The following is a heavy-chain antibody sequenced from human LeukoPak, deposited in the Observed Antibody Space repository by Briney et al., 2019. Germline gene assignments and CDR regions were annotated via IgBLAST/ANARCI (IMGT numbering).Heavy chain of an antibody. D-gene: IGHD3-10*01. CDR2: INSDGSTT. Sequence: GGSLRLSCAASGFTFSKYWMHWVRQTPGKGLVWVSRINSDGSTTSYADSVKGRFTISRDSAKNTLYLQMDSLRAEDTAVYYCARDGGDYGSGSYYAYWGQGTLVTVSS. J-gene: IGHJ4*02. CDR1: GFTFSKYW. CDR3: ARDGGDYGSGSYYAY. V-gene: IGHV3-74*01.